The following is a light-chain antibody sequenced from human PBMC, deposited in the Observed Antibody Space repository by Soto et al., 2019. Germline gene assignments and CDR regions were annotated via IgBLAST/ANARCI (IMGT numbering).Light chain of an antibody. CDR1: QSVSSY. V-gene: IGKV3-11*01. CDR3: QQRSNWPT. J-gene: IGKJ1*01. Sequence: LSPGERATLSCRASQSVSSYLAWYQQKPGQAPRLLIYDASNRATGIPARFSGSGSGTDFTLTISSLEPEDFAVYYCQQRSNWPTFGQGTKVAIK. CDR2: DAS.